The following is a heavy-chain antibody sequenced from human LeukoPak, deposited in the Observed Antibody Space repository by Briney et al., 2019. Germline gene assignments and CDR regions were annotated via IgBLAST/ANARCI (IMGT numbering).Heavy chain of an antibody. V-gene: IGHV3-30*03. Sequence: GRSLRLSCAASGLTFSSYGMHWVRQAPGKGLEWVAVISYDGSNKYYADSVKGRFTISRDNSKNTLYLQMNSLRAEDTAVYYCVRGILTGYYHYWGQGTLVTVSS. J-gene: IGHJ4*02. CDR3: VRGILTGYYHY. CDR1: GLTFSSYG. CDR2: ISYDGSNK. D-gene: IGHD3-9*01.